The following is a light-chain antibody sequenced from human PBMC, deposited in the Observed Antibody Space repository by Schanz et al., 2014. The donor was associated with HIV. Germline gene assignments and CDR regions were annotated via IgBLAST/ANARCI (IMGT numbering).Light chain of an antibody. CDR3: SSYAYSNIP. J-gene: IGLJ1*01. CDR2: DVT. V-gene: IGLV2-14*03. Sequence: QSALTQPASVSGSPGQSITISCTGVSSDVGGHNYVSWYQQHPGRAPQLMIYDVTYRPSGVSDRFSGSKSGNTASLTVSGLQAEDEADYYCSSYAYSNIPFGTGTKLTVL. CDR1: SSDVGGHNY.